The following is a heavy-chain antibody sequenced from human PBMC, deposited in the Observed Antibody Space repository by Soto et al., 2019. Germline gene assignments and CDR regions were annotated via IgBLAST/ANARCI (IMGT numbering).Heavy chain of an antibody. V-gene: IGHV4-59*08. CDR1: GGSISSYY. J-gene: IGHJ4*02. D-gene: IGHD1-1*01. Sequence: PSETLSLTCTVSGGSISSYYWSWIRQPPGKGLEWIGYIYYSGSTNYNPSLKSRVTISVDTSKNQFSLKLSSVTAADTAVYYCARSPLDVYYFDYWGQGTLVTVSS. CDR3: ARSPLDVYYFDY. CDR2: IYYSGST.